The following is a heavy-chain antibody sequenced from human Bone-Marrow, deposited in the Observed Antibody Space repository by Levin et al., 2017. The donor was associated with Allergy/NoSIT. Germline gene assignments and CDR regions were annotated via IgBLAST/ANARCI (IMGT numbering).Heavy chain of an antibody. CDR3: ATGYDYYMDV. V-gene: IGHV1-24*01. CDR1: GYTLTDLA. D-gene: IGHD3-3*01. Sequence: GGSLRLSCKVSGYTLTDLAMHWVRQAPGKGLEWMGGFDPEVGETIYAQKFQGRFTMSEDTSTETAFMELSNLRSEDTAVYYCATGYDYYMDVWGKGTTVTVSS. J-gene: IGHJ6*03. CDR2: FDPEVGET.